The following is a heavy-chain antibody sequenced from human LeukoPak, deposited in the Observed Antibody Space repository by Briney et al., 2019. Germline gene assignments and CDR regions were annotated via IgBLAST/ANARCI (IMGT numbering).Heavy chain of an antibody. CDR3: ARQKCTSTSCLTKNAFDI. D-gene: IGHD2-2*01. V-gene: IGHV4-4*09. CDR2: IYTSGST. J-gene: IGHJ3*02. Sequence: SETLSLTCTVSGGSISSYYWSWIRQPPGKGLEWIGYIYTSGSTNYNPSLESRVTISVDTSKSRFSLDLSSVTAADTAVYYCARQKCTSTSCLTKNAFDIWGQGTMVTVSS. CDR1: GGSISSYY.